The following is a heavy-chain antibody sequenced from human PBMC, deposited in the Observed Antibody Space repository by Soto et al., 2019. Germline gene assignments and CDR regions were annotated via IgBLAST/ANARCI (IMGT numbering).Heavy chain of an antibody. J-gene: IGHJ5*02. Sequence: ESGGGVVQPGRSLRLSCAASGFTFSSYGMHWVRQAPGKGLEWVAVIWYDGSNKYYADSVKGRFTISRDNSKNTLYLQMNSLRAEDTAVYYCARDKGGVYSSGWSSWGQGTLVTVSS. CDR2: IWYDGSNK. D-gene: IGHD6-19*01. CDR3: ARDKGGVYSSGWSS. CDR1: GFTFSSYG. V-gene: IGHV3-33*01.